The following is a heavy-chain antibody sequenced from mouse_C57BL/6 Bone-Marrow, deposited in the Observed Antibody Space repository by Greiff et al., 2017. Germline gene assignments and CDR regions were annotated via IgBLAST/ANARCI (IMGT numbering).Heavy chain of an antibody. CDR1: GYTFTDYY. V-gene: IGHV1-19*01. J-gene: IGHJ4*01. Sequence: VQLQQSGPVLVKPGASVKMSCKASGYTFTDYYMNWVKQSHGKSLEWIGVINPYNGGTSYNQKFKGKATLTVDKSSSTAYMELNSLTSEDSAVYYCARPLRRYPFYAMDYWGQGTSVTVSS. CDR2: INPYNGGT. D-gene: IGHD1-1*01. CDR3: ARPLRRYPFYAMDY.